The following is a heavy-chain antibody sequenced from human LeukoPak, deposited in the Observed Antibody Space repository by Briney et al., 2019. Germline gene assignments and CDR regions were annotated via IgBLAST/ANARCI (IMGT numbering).Heavy chain of an antibody. CDR1: GGSISSGSYY. V-gene: IGHV4-61*09. CDR2: IYTSGST. D-gene: IGHD6-19*01. J-gene: IGHJ5*02. Sequence: SETLSLTCTVSGGSISSGSYYWSWIRQPAGKGLEWIGHIYTSGSTNYNPSLKSRVTISVDTSKNQFSLKLSSVTAADTAVYYCTRDRWKDHWLVHDPWGQGTLVTVSS. CDR3: TRDRWKDHWLVHDP.